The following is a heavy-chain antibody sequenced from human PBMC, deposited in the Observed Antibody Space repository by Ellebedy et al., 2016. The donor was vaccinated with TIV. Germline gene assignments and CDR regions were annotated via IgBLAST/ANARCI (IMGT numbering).Heavy chain of an antibody. J-gene: IGHJ4*02. V-gene: IGHV3-23*01. CDR3: ARFRYTSAWHLGHNGLDC. CDR1: GFTFSSYA. CDR2: ISHTGSRT. Sequence: PGGSLRLSCAASGFTFSSYAMSWVRQAPGKGLEWVSTISHTGSRTYYADSVEGRFTISRDNSKKTLYLQMNSLRADDTAVYYCARFRYTSAWHLGHNGLDCWGQGTLVSVSS. D-gene: IGHD6-19*01.